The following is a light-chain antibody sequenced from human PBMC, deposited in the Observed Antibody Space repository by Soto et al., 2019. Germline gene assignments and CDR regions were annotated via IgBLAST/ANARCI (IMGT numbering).Light chain of an antibody. CDR3: CSYAGTYTYV. CDR1: TSDVGDYNF. Sequence: QSALTQPRSVSGPPGQSVTISCTGTTSDVGDYNFVSWYQQHPGNAPKLMIYDVTKRPSGIPNRFSGSKSGNTASLTISGLQAEDEADYYCCSYAGTYTYVFGTGTKVTVL. V-gene: IGLV2-11*01. J-gene: IGLJ1*01. CDR2: DVT.